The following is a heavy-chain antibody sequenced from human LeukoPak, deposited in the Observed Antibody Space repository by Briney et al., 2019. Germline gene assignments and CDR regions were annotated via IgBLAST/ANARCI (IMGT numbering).Heavy chain of an antibody. D-gene: IGHD3-9*01. CDR3: AKGSYYGILTGYYLDY. J-gene: IGHJ4*02. CDR1: GFTFSSYA. CDR2: ISGSGGST. Sequence: GGSLRLSCAASGFTFSSYAMSWVRQAPGKGLEWVSAISGSGGSTYYADSVKGRFTISRDNSKNTLYLQMNSLRAEDTAVYYCAKGSYYGILTGYYLDYWGQGTLVTVSS. V-gene: IGHV3-23*01.